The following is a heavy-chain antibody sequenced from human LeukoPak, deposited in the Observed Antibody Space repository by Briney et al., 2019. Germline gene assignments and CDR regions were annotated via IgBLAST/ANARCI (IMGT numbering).Heavy chain of an antibody. CDR1: GGTFSSYA. J-gene: IGHJ2*01. Sequence: ASVKVSCKASGGTFSSYAISWVRQAPGQGLEWMGWMNPNSGNTGYAQKFQGRVTMTTDTSTSTAYMELRSLRSDDTAVYYCARVGGYYPSHWYFDLWGRGTLVTVSS. V-gene: IGHV1-18*01. D-gene: IGHD3-22*01. CDR2: MNPNSGNT. CDR3: ARVGGYYPSHWYFDL.